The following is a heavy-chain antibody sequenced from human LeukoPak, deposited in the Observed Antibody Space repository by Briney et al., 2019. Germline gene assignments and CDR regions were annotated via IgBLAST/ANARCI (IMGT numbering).Heavy chain of an antibody. Sequence: GESLKIFCKGSGYSFTNYFWIAWVRQMPGKGLEWMGIIYPGDSDPRYSPSFQGQVTISADKSISTAYLQWSSLKASDTAMYYCARRVGDSYFDSWGQGTLVTVSS. CDR1: GYSFTNYFW. V-gene: IGHV5-51*01. CDR2: IYPGDSDP. J-gene: IGHJ4*02. CDR3: ARRVGDSYFDS. D-gene: IGHD2-21*01.